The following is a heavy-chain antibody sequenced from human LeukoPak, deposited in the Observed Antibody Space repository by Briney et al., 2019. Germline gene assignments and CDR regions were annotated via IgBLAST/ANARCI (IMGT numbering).Heavy chain of an antibody. V-gene: IGHV4-39*01. CDR1: GDSINSPSYY. Sequence: TSETLSLTCTVSGDSINSPSYYWGWIRQPPGKGLEWIGSISYYGTAYPDPSLKSRVTISIDTSRSRFSLKLSSVTAADTAMYYCARLGIPASGERYFDYWGQGILVTVSS. CDR2: ISYYGTA. D-gene: IGHD6-13*01. CDR3: ARLGIPASGERYFDY. J-gene: IGHJ4*02.